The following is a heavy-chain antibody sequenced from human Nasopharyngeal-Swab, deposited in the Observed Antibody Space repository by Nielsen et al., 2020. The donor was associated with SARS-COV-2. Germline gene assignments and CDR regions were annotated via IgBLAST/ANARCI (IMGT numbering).Heavy chain of an antibody. CDR2: INPGGGST. CDR1: GYTFSDYY. D-gene: IGHD2-15*01. Sequence: ASVKVSCKASGYTFSDYYIHWVRQAPGQGLEWMGIINPGGGSTRYAQNFQGRVTMTRDTSTSTVYMEVSSLRSEDTAVYYCARDDCITDSCSSGYYNYGMDVWGQGTTVTVSS. CDR3: ARDDCITDSCSSGYYNYGMDV. V-gene: IGHV1-46*01. J-gene: IGHJ6*02.